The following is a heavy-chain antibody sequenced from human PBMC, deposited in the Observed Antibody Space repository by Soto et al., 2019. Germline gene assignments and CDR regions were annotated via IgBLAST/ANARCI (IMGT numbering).Heavy chain of an antibody. CDR1: GFTFDDYA. CDR3: AKVYGVLYYYYGMDV. V-gene: IGHV3-9*01. J-gene: IGHJ6*02. Sequence: EVQLVESGGGLVQPGRSLRLSCAASGFTFDDYAMHWVRQAPGKGLEWVSGISWNSGSIGYADSVKGRFTISRDNAKNSLYLQMNSLRAEDTALYYCAKVYGVLYYYYGMDVWGQGTTVTVSS. CDR2: ISWNSGSI. D-gene: IGHD4-17*01.